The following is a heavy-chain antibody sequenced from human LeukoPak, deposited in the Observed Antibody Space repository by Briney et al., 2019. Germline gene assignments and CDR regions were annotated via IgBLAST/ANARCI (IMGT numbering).Heavy chain of an antibody. CDR2: IKEDGSEK. Sequence: GGSLRLSCTASGFTFGAFWMTWVRQAPGKGLEWVANIKEDGSEKYYVDSVKGRFTISRDNARKSLSLQMNSLRAEDTAVYYCARDVDTNYWGQGTLVTVSS. CDR1: GFTFGAFW. J-gene: IGHJ4*02. V-gene: IGHV3-7*03. CDR3: ARDVDTNY. D-gene: IGHD5-18*01.